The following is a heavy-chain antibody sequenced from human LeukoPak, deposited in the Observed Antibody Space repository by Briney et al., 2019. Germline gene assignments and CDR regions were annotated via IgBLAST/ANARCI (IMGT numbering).Heavy chain of an antibody. D-gene: IGHD6-6*01. J-gene: IGHJ4*02. CDR3: AKGISKQLVRGVDY. Sequence: AGGSLRLSCAASGFTFSSYAMSWVRQAPGKGLEWVSAISGSGGSTYYADSVKGRFTISRDNSKNTLYLQMNSLRAEDTAVYYCAKGISKQLVRGVDYWGQGTLVTVSS. V-gene: IGHV3-23*01. CDR1: GFTFSSYA. CDR2: ISGSGGST.